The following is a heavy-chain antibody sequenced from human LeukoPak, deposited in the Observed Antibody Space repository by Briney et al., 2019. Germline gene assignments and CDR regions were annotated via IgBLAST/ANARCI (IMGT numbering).Heavy chain of an antibody. CDR3: ARQPLNCSTTSCYAFDV. V-gene: IGHV4-34*01. J-gene: IGHJ3*01. CDR2: ISHSGGA. D-gene: IGHD2-2*01. Sequence: SETLSRTCAVYGGSLSGYYWTWVRQPPGKGLEWIGEISHSGGANYSPSLKSRVTISLDTSKNQFSLNLNSVTAADTAVYYCARQPLNCSTTSCYAFDVWGQGTMVTVSS. CDR1: GGSLSGYY.